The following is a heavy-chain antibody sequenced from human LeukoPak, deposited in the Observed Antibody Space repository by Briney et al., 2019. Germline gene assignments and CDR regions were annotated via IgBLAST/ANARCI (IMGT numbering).Heavy chain of an antibody. CDR3: ARAWGPTSYYYYGMDV. CDR1: GYTFTSYG. Sequence: ASVKVSCKASGYTFTSYGISWVRQAPGQGLEWMGWLSAYNGNTNYAQKLQGRVTMTTDTSTSTAYMELRSLRSDDTAVYYCARAWGPTSYYYYGMDVWGQGTTVTVSS. J-gene: IGHJ6*02. CDR2: LSAYNGNT. D-gene: IGHD7-27*01. V-gene: IGHV1-18*01.